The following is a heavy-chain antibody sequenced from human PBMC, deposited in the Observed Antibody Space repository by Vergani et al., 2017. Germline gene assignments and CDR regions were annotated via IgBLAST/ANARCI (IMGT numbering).Heavy chain of an antibody. D-gene: IGHD6-13*01. CDR3: ARHHSSSWPSFDY. V-gene: IGHV4-59*11. CDR1: GGSISSHY. Sequence: QVQLQQWGAGLLKPSETLSLTCTVSGGSISSHYWSWIRQPPGKGLEWIGYIYYSGSTNYNPSLKSRVTISVDTSKNQFSLKLSSVTAADTAVYYCARHHSSSWPSFDYWGQGTLVTVSS. J-gene: IGHJ4*02. CDR2: IYYSGST.